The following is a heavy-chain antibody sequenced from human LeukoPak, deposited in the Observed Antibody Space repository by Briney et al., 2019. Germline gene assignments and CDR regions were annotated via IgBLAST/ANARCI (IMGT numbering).Heavy chain of an antibody. D-gene: IGHD1-14*01. V-gene: IGHV3-74*01. CDR1: GFTFSSYW. J-gene: IGHJ6*03. Sequence: GGSLRLSCAASGFTFSSYWMHWVRQAPGKGLVWVSRINSDGSSTSYADSGKGRFTISRDNAKNTLYLQMNSLRAEDTAVYYCASAGASAHYYYYYMDVWGKGTTVTISS. CDR3: ASAGASAHYYYYYMDV. CDR2: INSDGSST.